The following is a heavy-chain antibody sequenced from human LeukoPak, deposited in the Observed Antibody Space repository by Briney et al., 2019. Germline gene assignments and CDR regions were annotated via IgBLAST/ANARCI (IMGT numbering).Heavy chain of an antibody. D-gene: IGHD4-11*01. CDR2: ISGSGDSK. CDR3: ARRTYSNYFFDY. V-gene: IGHV3-11*01. CDR1: GFTFSDYY. J-gene: IGHJ4*02. Sequence: PGGSLRLSCAASGFTFSDYYMNWIRQAPGKGLEWVSYISGSGDSKFYADSVKGRFTISRDNAKNSLYLQTNSLRAEDTAVYYCARRTYSNYFFDYWGQGTLVTVSS.